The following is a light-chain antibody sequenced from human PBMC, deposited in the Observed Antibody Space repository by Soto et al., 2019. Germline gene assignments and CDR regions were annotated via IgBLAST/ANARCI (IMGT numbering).Light chain of an antibody. Sequence: ASQSVNSNYLTWYQQKPGLTPRLVIHGASSRVTGLPARFSCSGSGTEFNLTLRSRQSDDSAVYFCQEYDNGPGRFAEGTMVDIK. CDR3: QEYDNGPGR. V-gene: IGKV3-15*01. CDR2: GAS. J-gene: IGKJ1*01. CDR1: QSVNSN.